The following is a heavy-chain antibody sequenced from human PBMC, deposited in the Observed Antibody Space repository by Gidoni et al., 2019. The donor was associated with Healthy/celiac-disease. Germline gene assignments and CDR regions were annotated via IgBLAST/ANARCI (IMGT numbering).Heavy chain of an antibody. CDR1: GFTVSSNY. D-gene: IGHD6-13*01. Sequence: EVQLVETGGGLIQPGGSLRLSCAASGFTVSSNYMSWVRQAPGKGLEWVSVISSGGSTYYADSVKGRFTISRDNSKNTLYLQMNSLRAEDTAVYYCARVVVAAAGEATYDYWGQGTLVTVSS. CDR2: ISSGGST. V-gene: IGHV3-53*02. CDR3: ARVVVAAAGEATYDY. J-gene: IGHJ4*02.